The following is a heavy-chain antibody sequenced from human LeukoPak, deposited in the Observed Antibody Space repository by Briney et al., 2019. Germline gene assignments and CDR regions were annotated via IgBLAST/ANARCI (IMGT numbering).Heavy chain of an antibody. Sequence: GGSLRLSCAASGFTVSSNYMSWVRQAPGKGLVWVSRINTDGSSTSYADSVKGRFTISRDNAKNTLYLQMNSLRAEDTAVYYCAREGRLLLDYWGQGTLVTVSS. CDR3: AREGRLLLDY. CDR1: GFTVSSNY. CDR2: INTDGSST. V-gene: IGHV3-74*01. J-gene: IGHJ4*02. D-gene: IGHD2-21*01.